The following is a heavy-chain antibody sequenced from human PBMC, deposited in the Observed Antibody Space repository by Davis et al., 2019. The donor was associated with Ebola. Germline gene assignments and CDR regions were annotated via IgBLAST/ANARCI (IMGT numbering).Heavy chain of an antibody. CDR2: IYYSGST. CDR1: GGSISSSSYY. J-gene: IGHJ6*03. V-gene: IGHV4-39*01. Sequence: SETLSLTCTVSGGSISSSSYYWGWIRQPPGKGLEWIGSIYYSGSTYYNPSLKSRVTISVDTSKNQFSLKLSSVTAADTAVYYCARQMGLGELLAYYYYYMDVWGKGTTVTVSS. CDR3: ARQMGLGELLAYYYYYMDV. D-gene: IGHD3-10*01.